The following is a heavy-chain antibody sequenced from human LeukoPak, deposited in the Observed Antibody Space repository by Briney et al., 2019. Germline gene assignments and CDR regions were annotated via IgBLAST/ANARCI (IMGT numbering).Heavy chain of an antibody. CDR1: GFTFSTYA. CDR2: ISGSGGDT. CDR3: AKGGVYGDYYFDY. J-gene: IGHJ4*02. V-gene: IGHV3-23*01. D-gene: IGHD4-17*01. Sequence: GGSLRLSCAASGFTFSTYAMSWVRQAPGKGLEWVSVISGSGGDTYYADSVKGRFTISGDNSKNTVYLQMNSLRAEDTALYYCAKGGVYGDYYFDYWGQGTLVTVSS.